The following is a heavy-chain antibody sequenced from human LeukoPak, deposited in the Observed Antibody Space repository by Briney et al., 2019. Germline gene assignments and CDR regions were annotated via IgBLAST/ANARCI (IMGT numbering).Heavy chain of an antibody. CDR1: GFTFSSYA. D-gene: IGHD2-15*01. CDR2: ISGSGGST. V-gene: IGHV3-23*01. J-gene: IGHJ4*02. Sequence: PGGSLRLSCAASGFTFSSYAMSWVRQAPGKGLEWVSAISGSGGSTYYAASVKGRFTISRDNSKNTLYLQMNSLRAEDTAVYYCAKDLYFCSGGSCYSNTPLADYWGQGTLVTVSS. CDR3: AKDLYFCSGGSCYSNTPLADY.